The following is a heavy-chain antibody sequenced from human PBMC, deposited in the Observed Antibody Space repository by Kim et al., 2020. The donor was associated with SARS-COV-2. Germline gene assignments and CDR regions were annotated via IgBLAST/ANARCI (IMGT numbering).Heavy chain of an antibody. CDR1: GFTFSSYS. Sequence: GGSLRLSCAASGFTFSSYSMNWVRQAPGKGLEWVSYISSSSSTIYYADSVKGRFTISRDNAKNSLYLQMNSLRAEDTAVYYCARDRLWFGEGFDYWGQGTLVTVSS. D-gene: IGHD3-10*01. CDR3: ARDRLWFGEGFDY. J-gene: IGHJ4*02. V-gene: IGHV3-48*04. CDR2: ISSSSSTI.